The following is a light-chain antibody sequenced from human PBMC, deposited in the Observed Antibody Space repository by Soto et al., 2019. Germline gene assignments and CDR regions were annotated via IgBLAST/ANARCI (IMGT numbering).Light chain of an antibody. CDR2: SNE. V-gene: IGLV1-47*02. J-gene: IGLJ2*01. Sequence: QSVLTQPPSASGTPGQRVTISCSGSYSNIGRNYVGWYQQLPGTTPRLLIYSNEQRRSGVPDRFSGSKSGTSASLAISGLQSEDEGDYYCAVWYDSLNGVFFGGGTKLTLL. CDR1: YSNIGRNY. CDR3: AVWYDSLNGVF.